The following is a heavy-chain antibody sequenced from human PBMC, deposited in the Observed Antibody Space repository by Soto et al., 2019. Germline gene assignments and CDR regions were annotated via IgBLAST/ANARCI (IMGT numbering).Heavy chain of an antibody. CDR1: GDPLSSGGYY. D-gene: IGHD1-26*01. V-gene: IGHV4-31*03. CDR2: VYHTGAT. J-gene: IGHJ5*02. CDR3: AREGHSSWEWLDP. Sequence: QVQLQESGPGLVEPSQTLSLVCSVSGDPLSSGGYYWSWVRQSPGKALEWIGFVYHTGATCYHPSLESRVTMAVDMSKNEFSLKLTSVTAADTATYYCAREGHSSWEWLDPWGQGILVTVAS.